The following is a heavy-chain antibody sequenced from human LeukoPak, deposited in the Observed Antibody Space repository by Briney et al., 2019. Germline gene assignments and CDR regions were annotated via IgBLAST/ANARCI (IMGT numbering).Heavy chain of an antibody. CDR2: ISSSSSYI. J-gene: IGHJ4*02. D-gene: IGHD6-19*01. CDR1: GFTFSSYS. CDR3: ARDWGDPGIAVLGDY. V-gene: IGHV3-21*01. Sequence: PGGSLRLSCAASGFTFSSYSMNWVRQAPGKGLEWVSSISSSSSYIYYADSVKGRFTISRDNAKNSLYLQMNSLRAEDTAVYYCARDWGDPGIAVLGDYWGQGTLVTVSP.